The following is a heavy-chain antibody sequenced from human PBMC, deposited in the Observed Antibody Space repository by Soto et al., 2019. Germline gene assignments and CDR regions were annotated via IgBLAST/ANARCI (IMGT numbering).Heavy chain of an antibody. J-gene: IGHJ4*02. Sequence: QVQLQPWGAGLLKPSETLSLTCAVYGGSFSGYYWSWIRQPPGKGLEWIGEINHSGSTNYNPSLRSRVTRSVDTSENRFSLKPSSVTAADTAVYYCARGRVATGPGYFDYLGQGTLLSVCS. CDR3: ARGRVATGPGYFDY. V-gene: IGHV4-34*01. CDR2: INHSGST. D-gene: IGHD5-12*01. CDR1: GGSFSGYY.